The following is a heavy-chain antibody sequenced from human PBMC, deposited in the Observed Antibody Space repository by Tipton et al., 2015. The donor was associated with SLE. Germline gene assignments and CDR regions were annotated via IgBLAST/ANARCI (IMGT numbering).Heavy chain of an antibody. CDR2: IYYSGST. CDR3: ARELQQLVAFDI. J-gene: IGHJ3*02. D-gene: IGHD6-6*01. Sequence: TLSLTCTVSGYSISSDYYWGWIRQPPGKGLEWIGSIYYSGSTYYNPSLKSRVTISVDTSKNQFSLKLSSVTAADTAVYYCARELQQLVAFDIWGQGTMVTVSS. V-gene: IGHV4-38-2*02. CDR1: GYSISSDYY.